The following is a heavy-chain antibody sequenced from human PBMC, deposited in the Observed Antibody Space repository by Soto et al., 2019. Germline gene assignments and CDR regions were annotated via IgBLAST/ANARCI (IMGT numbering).Heavy chain of an antibody. Sequence: PGESLKISCKGSGYRFTSYWIGWVRQMPGKGLEWMGIIYLGDSDTRYSPSFQGQVTISADKSISTAYLQWSSLKASDTAMYYCAGTYSSSFYPAGTRRGWFDPWGQGTLVTAPQ. CDR3: AGTYSSSFYPAGTRRGWFDP. V-gene: IGHV5-51*01. CDR1: GYRFTSYW. D-gene: IGHD6-6*01. J-gene: IGHJ5*02. CDR2: IYLGDSDT.